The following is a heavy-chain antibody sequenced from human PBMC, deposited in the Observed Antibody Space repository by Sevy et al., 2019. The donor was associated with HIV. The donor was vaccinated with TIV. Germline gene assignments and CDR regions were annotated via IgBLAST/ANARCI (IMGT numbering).Heavy chain of an antibody. Sequence: GGSLRLSCAASGFTFSNSWMNWVRQAPGKGLEWVANIKKDGSEKYYVDSVKGRFTISRDNAKNSLYLQMNSLRAEDTAVYYCARCYYDSRGYFYYFYGLDVWGQGTTVTVSS. CDR3: ARCYYDSRGYFYYFYGLDV. J-gene: IGHJ6*02. CDR1: GFTFSNSW. CDR2: IKKDGSEK. D-gene: IGHD3-22*01. V-gene: IGHV3-7*01.